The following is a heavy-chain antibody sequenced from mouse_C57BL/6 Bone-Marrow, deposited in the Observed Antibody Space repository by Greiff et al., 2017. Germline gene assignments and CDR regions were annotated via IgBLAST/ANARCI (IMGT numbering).Heavy chain of an antibody. D-gene: IGHD4-1*01. CDR2: IHTNSGST. CDR3: ARSDWDWYFDV. CDR1: GYTFTSYW. J-gene: IGHJ1*03. V-gene: IGHV1-64*01. Sequence: VQLQQPGAELVKPGASVKFSCKASGYTFTSYWMHWVKQSPGQGLEWIGMIHTNSGSTNYNEKFKSKATLTVDKSSSTAYMQISSLTSEDSAVYYCARSDWDWYFDVWGTGTTVTVSS.